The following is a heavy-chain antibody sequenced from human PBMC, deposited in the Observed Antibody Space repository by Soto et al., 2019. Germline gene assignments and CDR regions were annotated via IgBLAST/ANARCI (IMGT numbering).Heavy chain of an antibody. D-gene: IGHD2-15*01. J-gene: IGHJ4*02. Sequence: QVQLMQSGAEEKKPGASVKVACKASGYTFTSYAMHWVRQAPGQRLEWMGWINAGNGNTKYSQKFQGRVTITRATSASTAYMELSSLRSEDTAVYYCARTPGGSSSFVDYWGQGTLVTDSS. V-gene: IGHV1-3*05. CDR2: INAGNGNT. CDR1: GYTFTSYA. CDR3: ARTPGGSSSFVDY.